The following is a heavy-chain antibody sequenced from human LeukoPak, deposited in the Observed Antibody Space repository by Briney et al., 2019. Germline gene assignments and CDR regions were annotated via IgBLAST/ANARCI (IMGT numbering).Heavy chain of an antibody. CDR2: INPNNGGT. V-gene: IGHV1-2*02. CDR3: ARDRKLGTPFDY. Sequence: ASVKVSCKASRYTFTGYYMDWVRQAPGQGLEWMGWINPNNGGTNYAQKFQGRVTMTRDTSISTAYMELSRLRSDDTAVYYCARDRKLGTPFDYWGQGTLVTVSS. CDR1: RYTFTGYY. D-gene: IGHD1-1*01. J-gene: IGHJ4*02.